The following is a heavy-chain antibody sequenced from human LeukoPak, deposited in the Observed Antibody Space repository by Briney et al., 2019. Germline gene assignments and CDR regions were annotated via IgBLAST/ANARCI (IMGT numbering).Heavy chain of an antibody. D-gene: IGHD1-26*01. V-gene: IGHV4-34*01. J-gene: IGHJ2*01. Sequence: SETLSLTCAVYGGSFSGYYWSWIRQPPGKGLEWIGEINHSGSTNYNPSLKSRVTISVDTSKNQFSLKLSSVTAADTAVYYCARPRAGGGDWYFDLWGRGTLVTVSS. CDR3: ARPRAGGGDWYFDL. CDR1: GGSFSGYY. CDR2: INHSGST.